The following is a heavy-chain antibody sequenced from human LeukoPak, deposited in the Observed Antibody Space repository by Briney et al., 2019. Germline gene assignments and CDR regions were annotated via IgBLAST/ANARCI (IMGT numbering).Heavy chain of an antibody. J-gene: IGHJ4*02. CDR3: ATGGGYSYGYSISLRY. V-gene: IGHV1-24*01. CDR1: GYTLTELS. CDR2: FDPEDGET. Sequence: ASVKVSCKVSGYTLTELSMHWVRQAPVKGLEWMGGFDPEDGETIYAQKFQGRVTMTEDTSTDTAYMELSSLRSEDTAVYYCATGGGYSYGYSISLRYWGQGTLVTVSS. D-gene: IGHD5-18*01.